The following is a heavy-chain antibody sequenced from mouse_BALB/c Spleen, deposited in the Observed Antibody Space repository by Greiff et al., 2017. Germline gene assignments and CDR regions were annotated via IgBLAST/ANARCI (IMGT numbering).Heavy chain of an antibody. D-gene: IGHD1-1*01. CDR3: AKNYYYGSSYDWYFDV. Sequence: VQRVESGPSLVQPSQSLSITCTVSGFSLTSYGVHWVRQSPGKGLEWLGVIWRGGSTDYNAAFMSRLSITKDNSKSQVFFKMNSLQADDTAIYYCAKNYYYGSSYDWYFDVWGAGTTVTVSS. V-gene: IGHV2-5-1*01. J-gene: IGHJ1*01. CDR2: IWRGGST. CDR1: GFSLTSYG.